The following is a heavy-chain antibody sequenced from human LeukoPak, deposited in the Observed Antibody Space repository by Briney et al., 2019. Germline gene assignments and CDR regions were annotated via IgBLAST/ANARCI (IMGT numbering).Heavy chain of an antibody. J-gene: IGHJ4*02. CDR1: GGTFSTYA. Sequence: GASVKVSCKPSGGTFSTYAISWVRQAPGQGLEWMGGIIPIFGTANYAQKFQGRVTITADESTSTAYMELSSLRSEDTAVYYCAREHSGYYGFDYWGQGTLVTVSS. V-gene: IGHV1-69*13. CDR3: AREHSGYYGFDY. CDR2: IIPIFGTA. D-gene: IGHD5-12*01.